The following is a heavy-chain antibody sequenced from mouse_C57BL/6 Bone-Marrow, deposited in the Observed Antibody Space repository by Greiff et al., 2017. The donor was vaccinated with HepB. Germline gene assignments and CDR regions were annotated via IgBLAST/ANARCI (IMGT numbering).Heavy chain of an antibody. J-gene: IGHJ3*01. CDR3: ARHYSNYSWFAY. CDR2: IDPSDSYT. Sequence: QVQLKQPGAELVRPGTSVKLSCKASGYTFTSYWMHWVKQRPGQGLEWIGVIDPSDSYTNYNQKFKGKATLTVDTSSSTAYMQLSSLTSEDSAVYYCARHYSNYSWFAYWGQGTLVTVSA. D-gene: IGHD2-5*01. CDR1: GYTFTSYW. V-gene: IGHV1-59*01.